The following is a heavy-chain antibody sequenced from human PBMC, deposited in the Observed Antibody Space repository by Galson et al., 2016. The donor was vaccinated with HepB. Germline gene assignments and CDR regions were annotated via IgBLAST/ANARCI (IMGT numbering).Heavy chain of an antibody. Sequence: SLRLSCAASGFSFTEYGMHWVRQAPGKGWEWLAVIYFNGRDIYYADSVKGRFTISRDTSKNKLYLQMNSLRAEDTAVYYCVRDRATYDSSGYWFDYWGHGALVTVSS. CDR2: IYFNGRDI. CDR1: GFSFTEYG. CDR3: VRDRATYDSSGYWFDY. V-gene: IGHV3-33*01. J-gene: IGHJ4*01. D-gene: IGHD3-22*01.